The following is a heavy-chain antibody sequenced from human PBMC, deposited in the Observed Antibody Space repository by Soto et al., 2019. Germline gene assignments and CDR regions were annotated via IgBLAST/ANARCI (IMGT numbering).Heavy chain of an antibody. Sequence: PVGSLRLSCAASGFTFSSYAMNWVRQAPGKGLEWVSSISGSGDTTYYADSVKGRFTISRDNSKNTLYPQMNSLRVEDTALYYCAKADYSYSWAPGDYWGQGTLVTVSS. CDR3: AKADYSYSWAPGDY. CDR1: GFTFSSYA. D-gene: IGHD6-13*01. V-gene: IGHV3-23*01. CDR2: ISGSGDTT. J-gene: IGHJ4*02.